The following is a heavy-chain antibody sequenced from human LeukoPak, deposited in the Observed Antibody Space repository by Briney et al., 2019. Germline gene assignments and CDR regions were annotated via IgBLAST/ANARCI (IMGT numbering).Heavy chain of an antibody. Sequence: GGSLRLSCAASGFTFSSYAMSWVRQAPGKGLEWVSAISGSGGSTYYADSVKGRFTISRDNSKNTPYLQMNSLRAEDTAVYYCAKDRPRIAAAGTNFDYWGQGTLVTVSS. CDR3: AKDRPRIAAAGTNFDY. J-gene: IGHJ4*02. D-gene: IGHD6-13*01. V-gene: IGHV3-23*01. CDR1: GFTFSSYA. CDR2: ISGSGGST.